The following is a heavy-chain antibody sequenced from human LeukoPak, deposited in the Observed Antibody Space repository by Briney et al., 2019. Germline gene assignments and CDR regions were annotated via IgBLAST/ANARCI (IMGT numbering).Heavy chain of an antibody. CDR3: VRNRGWYALDT. CDR1: RFTYSDYW. V-gene: IGHV3-7*01. D-gene: IGHD6-19*01. J-gene: IGHJ3*02. Sequence: GGSLRLSCAASRFTYSDYWMTWVRQAPGQGLEWVANVNKDGNQKQYADSVKGRFTISRDNAKNSMYLQLSSLGAEDSGVYYCVRNRGWYALDTWGQGTMVTVSS. CDR2: VNKDGNQK.